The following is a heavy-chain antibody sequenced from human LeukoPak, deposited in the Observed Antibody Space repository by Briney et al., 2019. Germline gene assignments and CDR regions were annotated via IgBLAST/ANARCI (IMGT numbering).Heavy chain of an antibody. CDR1: GFTFSSYA. V-gene: IGHV3-23*01. CDR3: AKGLVVVVPTA. D-gene: IGHD2-2*01. J-gene: IGHJ5*02. Sequence: GGSLRLSCAASGFTFSSYAMSWVRQAPGKGLEWVSTISGSGGGTYYAESVKGRFTISRDNSKNMLYLQMNSLRAEDTAVYYCAKGLVVVVPTAWGQGTLVTVS. CDR2: ISGSGGGT.